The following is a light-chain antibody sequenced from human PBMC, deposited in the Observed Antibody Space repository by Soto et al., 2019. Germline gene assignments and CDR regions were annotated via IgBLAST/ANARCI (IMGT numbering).Light chain of an antibody. CDR3: MQSLTTPCT. CDR1: QSLLHSNGYNY. CDR2: LDS. Sequence: EIVMTQSPLSLPFIPGEPASISCRSSQSLLHSNGYNYLEWYLQKPVQSPQLLNHLDSDSASGVPDVFSGSRSGTYFTLEISRVEGEDVWVYYCMQSLTTPCTFGQGTKVQIK. J-gene: IGKJ1*01. V-gene: IGKV2-28*01.